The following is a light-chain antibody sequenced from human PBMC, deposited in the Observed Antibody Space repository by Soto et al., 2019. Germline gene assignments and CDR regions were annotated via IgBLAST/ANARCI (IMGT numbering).Light chain of an antibody. CDR1: SSDVGGYNY. CDR3: SSYAGSTNV. J-gene: IGLJ1*01. Sequence: QSVLTQPPSASGSPGQSVAISCTGTSSDVGGYNYVSWYQQHPGKAPKLMIYEVNKRPSGVPDRFSGSKSGNTASLTVSGLQAEDEADYYCSSYAGSTNVFGTGLKVTVL. V-gene: IGLV2-8*01. CDR2: EVN.